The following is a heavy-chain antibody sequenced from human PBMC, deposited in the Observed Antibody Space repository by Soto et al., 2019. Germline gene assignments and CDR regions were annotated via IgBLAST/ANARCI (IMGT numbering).Heavy chain of an antibody. CDR2: ISGSGGST. D-gene: IGHD3-10*01. V-gene: IGHV3-23*01. CDR1: GFTFSSYA. Sequence: GESLKISCAASGFTFSSYAMSWVRQAPGKGLEWVSAISGSGGSTYYADSVKGRFTISRDNSKNTLYLQMNSLRAEDTAVYYCAKASRITMVRGAPTYYYYGMDVWGQGTTVTVSS. J-gene: IGHJ6*02. CDR3: AKASRITMVRGAPTYYYYGMDV.